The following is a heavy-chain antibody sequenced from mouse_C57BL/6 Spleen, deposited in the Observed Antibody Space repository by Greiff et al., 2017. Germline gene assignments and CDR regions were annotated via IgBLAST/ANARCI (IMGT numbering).Heavy chain of an antibody. CDR2: IRNKANNHAT. CDR1: GFTFSDAW. CDR3: TRGHYDYDVWFAY. V-gene: IGHV6-6*01. D-gene: IGHD2-4*01. Sequence: EVKLVESGGGLVQPGGSMKLSCAASGFTFSDAWMDWVRQSPEKGLEWVAEIRNKANNHATYYAESVKGRFTISRDDSKSSVYLQMNSLRAEDTGIYYCTRGHYDYDVWFAYWGQGTLVTVSA. J-gene: IGHJ3*01.